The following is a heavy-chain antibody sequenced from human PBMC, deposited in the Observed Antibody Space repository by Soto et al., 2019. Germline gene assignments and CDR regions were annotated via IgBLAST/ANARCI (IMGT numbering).Heavy chain of an antibody. CDR1: SGSISSDKYY. D-gene: IGHD4-17*01. J-gene: IGHJ5*01. V-gene: IGHV4-30-4*01. CDR3: ATVMHDYGTNCVDC. CDR2: IYYTGTT. Sequence: SETLSLTCSVSSGSISSDKYYWTWIRQSPGKGLEWIGHIYYTGTTHYNPSVTSRVIILLDKSKDQFSLTLTSVTAADTGVYYCATVMHDYGTNCVDCWGRVIMVTVSS.